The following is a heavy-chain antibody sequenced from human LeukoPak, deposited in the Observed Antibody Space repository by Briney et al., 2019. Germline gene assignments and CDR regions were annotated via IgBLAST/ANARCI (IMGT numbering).Heavy chain of an antibody. J-gene: IGHJ4*02. CDR2: ISGSSSSI. V-gene: IGHV3-48*01. D-gene: IGHD6-6*01. CDR3: ARKNTTSSEDY. CDR1: GFSFSSYS. Sequence: PGGSLRLSCAASGFSFSSYSRNWVRQAPGKGLEWVSFISGSSSSIDYADSVKGRFTISRDNGKNSLFLHMNSLRAEDTAVYYCARKNTTSSEDYWGQGTLVTVSS.